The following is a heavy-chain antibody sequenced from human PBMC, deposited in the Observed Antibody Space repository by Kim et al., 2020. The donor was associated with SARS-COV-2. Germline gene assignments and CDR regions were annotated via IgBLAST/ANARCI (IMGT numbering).Heavy chain of an antibody. V-gene: IGHV1-46*01. Sequence: ASVKVSCKASGYTFTSYYMHWVRQAPGQGLEWMGIINPSGGSTSYAQKFQGRVTMTRDTSTSTVYMELSSLRSEDTAVYYCARGRSSSGWYNYYYYGMDVWGQGTTVTVSS. CDR1: GYTFTSYY. D-gene: IGHD6-19*01. CDR2: INPSGGST. CDR3: ARGRSSSGWYNYYYYGMDV. J-gene: IGHJ6*02.